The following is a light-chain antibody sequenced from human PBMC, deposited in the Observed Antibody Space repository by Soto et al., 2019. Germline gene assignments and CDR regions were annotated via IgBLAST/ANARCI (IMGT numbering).Light chain of an antibody. CDR3: HQYSTYRWT. CDR2: KAS. V-gene: IGKV1-5*03. Sequence: DIQMTQSPSTLSASVGDIVTITCLASQSISSWLAWYQQKPGKAPKLLIYKASSLESGVPSRFSGGGSGTEFTLTIRSLQPDDFATYYCHQYSTYRWTFGQGTKVDIK. CDR1: QSISSW. J-gene: IGKJ1*01.